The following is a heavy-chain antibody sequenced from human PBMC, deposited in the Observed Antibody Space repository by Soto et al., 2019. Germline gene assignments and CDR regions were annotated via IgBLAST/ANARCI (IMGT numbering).Heavy chain of an antibody. D-gene: IGHD3-10*01. CDR2: IYYSGST. Sequence: PSDTLSLTCTVSGCSISRYYWSWIRQPPGKGLEWIGYIYYSGSTNYNPSLKSRVTISVDTSKNQFSLKLSSVTAADTAVYYCARLNKYYYYGSGSYFQLHYFDYWGQGTLVTVSS. CDR1: GCSISRYY. J-gene: IGHJ4*02. V-gene: IGHV4-59*01. CDR3: ARLNKYYYYGSGSYFQLHYFDY.